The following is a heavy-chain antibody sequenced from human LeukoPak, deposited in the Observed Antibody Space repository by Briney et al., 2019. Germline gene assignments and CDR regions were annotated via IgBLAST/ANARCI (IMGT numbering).Heavy chain of an antibody. CDR2: ISGSGGST. J-gene: IGHJ4*02. V-gene: IGHV3-23*01. CDR1: GFIFTNYA. D-gene: IGHD6-13*01. Sequence: GGSLRLSCAASGFIFTNYALTWVRQGPAKGLERVSSISGSGGSTFYADSVKGRFTISRDNSKNALFLQLDNLRPEDTAIYYCARHHREFGAASGTYFDYWGQGTLVTVSS. CDR3: ARHHREFGAASGTYFDY.